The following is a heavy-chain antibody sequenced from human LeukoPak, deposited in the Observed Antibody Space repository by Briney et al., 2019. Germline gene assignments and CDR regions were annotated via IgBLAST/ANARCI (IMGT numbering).Heavy chain of an antibody. CDR2: ISFSGANT. CDR3: AKGRYCDSTTCAYHGLDV. V-gene: IGHV3-23*01. D-gene: IGHD2-2*01. CDR1: GFTFSSYA. J-gene: IGHJ6*02. Sequence: PGGSLRLSCAASGFTFSSYAMSWVRQAPGKGLDWVSLISFSGANTYYADSVKGRFTISRDNSKNTLSLQGNSLSAEDTAVYYCAKGRYCDSTTCAYHGLDVWGQGTTVTVSS.